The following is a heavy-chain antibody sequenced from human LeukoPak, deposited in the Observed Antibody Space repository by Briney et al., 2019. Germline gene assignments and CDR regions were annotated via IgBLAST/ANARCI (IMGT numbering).Heavy chain of an antibody. CDR1: GFTFSSYA. CDR3: AKDRGIVGATPGAFDI. Sequence: GGSLRLSCAASGFTFSSYAMSWVRQAPGKGLEWVSAISGSGGSTYYADSVKGRFTISRDNSKNTLYLQMNSLRAEDTAVYYCAKDRGIVGATPGAFDIWDQGPMATVSS. V-gene: IGHV3-23*01. J-gene: IGHJ3*02. D-gene: IGHD1-26*01. CDR2: ISGSGGST.